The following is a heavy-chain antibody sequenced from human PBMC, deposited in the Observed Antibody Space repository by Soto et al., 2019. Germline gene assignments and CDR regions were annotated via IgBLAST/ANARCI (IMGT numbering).Heavy chain of an antibody. V-gene: IGHV3-48*02. CDR2: ISSSGTTI. CDR3: ATISGTYERY. D-gene: IGHD1-26*01. J-gene: IGHJ4*02. CDR1: GFTFSNYN. Sequence: EVQLVASGGTLVQPGESLRLSCAASGFTFSNYNMNWVRQAPGKGLEWVSFISSSGTTIYYADSVKGRFTISRDDAKNSLYLQMNSLRDEDTAVYYCATISGTYERYWGQGTLVTVSS.